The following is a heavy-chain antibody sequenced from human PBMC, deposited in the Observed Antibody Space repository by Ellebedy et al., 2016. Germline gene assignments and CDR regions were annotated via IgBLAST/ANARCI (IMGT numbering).Heavy chain of an antibody. V-gene: IGHV1-3*01. CDR2: INAGNGNT. CDR1: GYTFTSYA. J-gene: IGHJ3*02. CDR3: ARAERQWLVRGAFDI. Sequence: ASVKVSCKASGYTFTSYAMHWVRQAPGQRLEWMGWINAGNGNTKYSQKFQGRVTITRDTSASTAYMELSSLRSEDTAVYYCARAERQWLVRGAFDIWGQGTMVTVSS. D-gene: IGHD6-19*01.